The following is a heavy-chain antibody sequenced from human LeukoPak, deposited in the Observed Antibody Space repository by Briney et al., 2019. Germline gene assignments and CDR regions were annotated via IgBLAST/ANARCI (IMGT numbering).Heavy chain of an antibody. J-gene: IGHJ4*02. CDR2: ISSSGSTI. CDR1: GFTFSDYY. CDR3: ARVNGDYDWYFDY. D-gene: IGHD4-17*01. Sequence: GGSLRLSCAASGFTFSDYYMSWIRQAPGKGLEWVSYISSSGSTIYYADSVKGRFTISRDNAKNPLYLQMNSLRAEDTAVYYCARVNGDYDWYFDYWGQGTLVTVSS. V-gene: IGHV3-11*04.